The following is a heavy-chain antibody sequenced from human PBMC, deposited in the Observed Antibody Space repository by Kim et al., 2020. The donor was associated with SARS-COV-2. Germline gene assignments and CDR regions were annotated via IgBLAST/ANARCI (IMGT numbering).Heavy chain of an antibody. J-gene: IGHJ4*02. Sequence: GSVRVRLTISRDNAKNSLYLQMKGLRAEDTAVYYCARDSSAAGYPYYFDCWGQGTLVTVSS. CDR3: ARDSSAAGYPYYFDC. V-gene: IGHV3-11*04. D-gene: IGHD6-13*01.